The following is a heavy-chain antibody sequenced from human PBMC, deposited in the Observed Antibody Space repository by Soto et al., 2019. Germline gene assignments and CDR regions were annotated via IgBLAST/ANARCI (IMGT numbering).Heavy chain of an antibody. J-gene: IGHJ4*02. D-gene: IGHD2-21*02. Sequence: QVQLVESGGGVVQPGRSLRLSCAASGFTFSSHAMHWVRQAPGKGLEWVTVISYDGSSKYYTDSVKGRFTISRDNSKNTLYLQMNSLRAEDTAVYYCARDFGDRAYCGGDCYFDYWGQGTLVTVSS. CDR1: GFTFSSHA. CDR2: ISYDGSSK. V-gene: IGHV3-30-3*01. CDR3: ARDFGDRAYCGGDCYFDY.